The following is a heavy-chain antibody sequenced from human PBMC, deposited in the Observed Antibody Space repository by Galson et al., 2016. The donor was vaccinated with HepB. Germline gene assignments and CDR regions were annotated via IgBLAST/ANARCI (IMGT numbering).Heavy chain of an antibody. CDR3: ARETLYLFDS. Sequence: SLRLSCAASGFAFSSYGMSWVRQAPGKGLEWVSGFSGSGGKTYYADSVKGRFTISRDNSKNTLYLQISSPRAEDTAIYYCARETLYLFDSWGQGTLVTVSS. V-gene: IGHV3-23*01. CDR1: GFAFSSYG. CDR2: FSGSGGKT. D-gene: IGHD2-8*01. J-gene: IGHJ4*02.